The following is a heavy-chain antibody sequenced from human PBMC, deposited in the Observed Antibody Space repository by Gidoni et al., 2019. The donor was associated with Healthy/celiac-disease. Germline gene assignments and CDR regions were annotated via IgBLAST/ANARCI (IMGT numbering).Heavy chain of an antibody. CDR1: GGTFSSYT. CDR3: ARGSTVSSNYNEGGYYYYGMDV. Sequence: QVQLVQSGAEVKKPGSSVKVSCKASGGTFSSYTISWVRQAPGQGLEWMRRIIPILGIANYAQKFQGRVTITADKSTSTAYMELSSLRSEDTAVYYCARGSTVSSNYNEGGYYYYGMDVWGQGTTVTVSS. J-gene: IGHJ6*02. D-gene: IGHD4-4*01. CDR2: IIPILGIA. V-gene: IGHV1-69*02.